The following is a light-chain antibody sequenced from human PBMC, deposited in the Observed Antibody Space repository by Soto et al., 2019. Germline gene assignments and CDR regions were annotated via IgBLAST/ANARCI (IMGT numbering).Light chain of an antibody. V-gene: IGKV1-9*01. CDR3: QQLNTYPLT. CDR1: QVLSSY. CDR2: GVS. J-gene: IGKJ4*01. Sequence: DIQLTQSPSFLSASVRDRVTITCRASQVLSSYLAWYQQKPGKAPKLLIYGVSTLYSGVPSRFSGSGSVTEFTLTISSLKPEDFANYYCQQLNTYPLTFGGGTKVDI.